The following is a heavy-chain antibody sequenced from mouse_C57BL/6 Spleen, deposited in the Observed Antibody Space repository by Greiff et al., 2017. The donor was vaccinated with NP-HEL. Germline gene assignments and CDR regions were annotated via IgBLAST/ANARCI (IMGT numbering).Heavy chain of an antibody. J-gene: IGHJ4*01. CDR1: GFSLTSYG. CDR2: IWRGGST. D-gene: IGHD1-1*02. CDR3: AKDYYDLYYYAMDY. V-gene: IGHV2-5*01. Sequence: VQLQQSGPGLVQPSQSLSITCTVSGFSLTSYGVHWVRQSPGKGLEWLGVIWRGGSTDYNAAFMSRLSITKDNSKSQVFFKMNSLQADDTAIYYCAKDYYDLYYYAMDYWGQGTSVTVSS.